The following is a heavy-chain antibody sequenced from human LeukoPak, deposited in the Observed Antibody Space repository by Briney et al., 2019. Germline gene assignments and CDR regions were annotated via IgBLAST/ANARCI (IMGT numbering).Heavy chain of an antibody. CDR3: ARAEDWFDP. Sequence: GGSLRLSCAASGFTFSSYAMSWVRQAPGKGLEWVSAISSSSSYIYYADSVKGRFTISRDNAKNSLYLQMNSLRAEDTAVYYCARAEDWFDPWGQGTLVTVSS. V-gene: IGHV3-21*01. J-gene: IGHJ5*02. CDR2: ISSSSSYI. CDR1: GFTFSSYA.